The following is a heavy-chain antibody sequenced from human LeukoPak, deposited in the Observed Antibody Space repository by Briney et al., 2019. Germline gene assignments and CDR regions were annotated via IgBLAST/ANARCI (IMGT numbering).Heavy chain of an antibody. Sequence: PSETLSLTXAVYGGSFSGYYWSWIRQPPGKGLEWIGEINHSGSTNYNPSLKSRVTISVDTSKNQFSLKLSSVTAADTAVYYCARGRRGCDYWGQGTLVTVSS. J-gene: IGHJ4*02. CDR1: GGSFSGYY. CDR2: INHSGST. CDR3: ARGRRGCDY. V-gene: IGHV4-34*01.